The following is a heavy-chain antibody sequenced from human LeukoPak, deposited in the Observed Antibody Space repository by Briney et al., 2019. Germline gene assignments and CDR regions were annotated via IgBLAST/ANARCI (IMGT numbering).Heavy chain of an antibody. V-gene: IGHV4-34*01. J-gene: IGHJ4*02. CDR1: VGSFSGYY. Sequence: SETLSLTCAVYVGSFSGYYWSWIRQPPGKGLEWIGEINHSGSTNYNPSLKSRVTISVDTSKNQFSLKLSSVTAADTAVYYCASPDCSSTSCSPTGFDYWGQGTLVTVSS. CDR3: ASPDCSSTSCSPTGFDY. CDR2: INHSGST. D-gene: IGHD2-2*01.